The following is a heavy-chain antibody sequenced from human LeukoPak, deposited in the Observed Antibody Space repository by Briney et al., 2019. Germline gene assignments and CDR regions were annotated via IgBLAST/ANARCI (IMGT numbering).Heavy chain of an antibody. CDR2: IYYSGSS. V-gene: IGHV4-59*01. Sequence: SETLSLTCTVSGASISSYYWNWIRQPPGKGLEWIGYIYYSGSSNCNPSLKSRVTISVDTSKNQFSLKLNSVTAADSAVYYCARGGNWFDPWGQGTLVTVSS. J-gene: IGHJ5*02. CDR1: GASISSYY. CDR3: ARGGNWFDP. D-gene: IGHD3-10*01.